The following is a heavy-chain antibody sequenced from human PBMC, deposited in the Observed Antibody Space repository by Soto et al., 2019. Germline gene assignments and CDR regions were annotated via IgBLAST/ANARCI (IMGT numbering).Heavy chain of an antibody. CDR1: GFRFSTYG. D-gene: IGHD1-26*01. CDR2: ISNDGSNK. V-gene: IGHV3-30*18. CDR3: AKVFGNYWAFEY. J-gene: IGHJ4*02. Sequence: QVHLVESGGGVVQPGRSLRLSCAASGFRFSTYGMHWVRRAPGKGLEWVAFISNDGSNKYYADSVKGRFTISRDNSKNTLYLQMNSLRAEDTAVYYCAKVFGNYWAFEYWGQGTLVTVSS.